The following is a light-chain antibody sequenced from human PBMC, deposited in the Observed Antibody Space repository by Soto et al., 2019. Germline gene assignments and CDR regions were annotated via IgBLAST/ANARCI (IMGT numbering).Light chain of an antibody. V-gene: IGLV2-14*01. CDR2: EVG. CDR3: GSYISRSTLLG. CDR1: SSDIGTYNY. Sequence: QSALTQPASVSGSPGQSITISCTGTSSDIGTYNYVSWYQQHPGKAPKLMIYEVGHRPSGVSNRFSGSKSGNTASLTISGLHAEDAADYYCGSYISRSTLLGFGGGTMLSVL. J-gene: IGLJ2*01.